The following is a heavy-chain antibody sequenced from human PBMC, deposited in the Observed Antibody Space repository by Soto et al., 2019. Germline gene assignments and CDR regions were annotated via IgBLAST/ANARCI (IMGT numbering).Heavy chain of an antibody. CDR1: GFTFSDYY. Sequence: GSLRLSCAASGFTFSDYYMSWIRQAPGKGLEWVSYISSSSSYTNYADSVKGRFTISRDNAKNSLYLQMNSLRAEDTAVYYCARDTLTYYYDSSGYWPPYYYGMDVWGQGTTVTVSS. D-gene: IGHD3-22*01. V-gene: IGHV3-11*06. CDR3: ARDTLTYYYDSSGYWPPYYYGMDV. CDR2: ISSSSSYT. J-gene: IGHJ6*02.